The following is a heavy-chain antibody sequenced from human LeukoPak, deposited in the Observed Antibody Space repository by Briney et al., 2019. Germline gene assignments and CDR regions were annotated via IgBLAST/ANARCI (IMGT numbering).Heavy chain of an antibody. CDR1: GFTFGSYW. Sequence: PGGSLRLSCAASGFTFGSYWMDWVRQSSDQGLEWVANINQDGSEAYYLDSVKGRFTISRDNAKNSLYLQMNSLRAEDTAVYYCARDDRAGWFDPWGQGTLVAVSS. V-gene: IGHV3-7*01. CDR2: INQDGSEA. CDR3: ARDDRAGWFDP. D-gene: IGHD6-19*01. J-gene: IGHJ5*02.